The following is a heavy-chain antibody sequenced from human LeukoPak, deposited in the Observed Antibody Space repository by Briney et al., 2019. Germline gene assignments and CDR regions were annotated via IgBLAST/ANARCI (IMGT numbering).Heavy chain of an antibody. CDR2: INPNSGGT. CDR3: ARATNSPYFDY. CDR1: VYTFTDYY. J-gene: IGHJ4*02. V-gene: IGHV1-2*02. Sequence: ASVKVSCTASVYTFTDYYMHWVRHAPGQGLEWMGWINPNSGGTNYAQKFQGSVTMTRDTSITTAYMELNSLTADDTAVYYCARATNSPYFDYWGQGTLVTVSS. D-gene: IGHD2/OR15-2a*01.